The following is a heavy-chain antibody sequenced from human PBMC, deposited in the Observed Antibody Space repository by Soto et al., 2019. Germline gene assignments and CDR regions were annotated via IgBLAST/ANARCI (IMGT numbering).Heavy chain of an antibody. V-gene: IGHV1-46*03. D-gene: IGHD4-17*01. Sequence: ASVKVSCKASGYTFTSYYMHWVRQAPGQGLEWMGIINPSGGSTSYAQKFQGRVTMTRDTSTSTVYMELSSLRSEDTAVYYCAREMVKISGGWVTTVTTAFDYWGQGTXVTVSS. CDR1: GYTFTSYY. CDR2: INPSGGST. CDR3: AREMVKISGGWVTTVTTAFDY. J-gene: IGHJ4*02.